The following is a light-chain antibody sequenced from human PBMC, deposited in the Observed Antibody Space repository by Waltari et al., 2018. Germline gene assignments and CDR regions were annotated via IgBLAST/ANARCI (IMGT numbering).Light chain of an antibody. CDR1: SSAVGGHTY. J-gene: IGLJ2*01. CDR2: EVT. Sequence: QSALTQPASVSGSPGQSITISCTGNSSAVGGHTYVSWYQLHPAKAPNLIIYEVTSRPSGVSNRFSGSKSGNTASLTLSGLQAEDEADYYCSSYTTGSTYVIFGGGTKLTVL. V-gene: IGLV2-14*01. CDR3: SSYTTGSTYVI.